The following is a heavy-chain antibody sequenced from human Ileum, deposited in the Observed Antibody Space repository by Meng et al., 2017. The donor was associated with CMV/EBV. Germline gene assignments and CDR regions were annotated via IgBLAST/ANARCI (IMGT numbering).Heavy chain of an antibody. CDR2: IYANGST. Sequence: QGLLQQSGPGLVKPSEPLSLTCTVSGASFTNTDYSWGWIRQPAGKGLEYIGRIYANGSTKYNPSLTSRVTISVDRPKNQISLKLTSVTAADTAVYYCAGPHHYFDYWGQGTLVTVSS. CDR1: GASFTNTDYS. CDR3: AGPHHYFDY. J-gene: IGHJ4*02. V-gene: IGHV4-61*02.